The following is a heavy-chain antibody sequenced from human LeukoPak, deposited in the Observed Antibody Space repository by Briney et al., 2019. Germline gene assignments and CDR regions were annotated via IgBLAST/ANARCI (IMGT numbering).Heavy chain of an antibody. CDR2: IYQTGRT. CDR1: GFSISSGYF. D-gene: IGHD2-15*01. J-gene: IGHJ4*02. Sequence: SETLSLTCTVSGFSISSGYFWAWIRQPPGKGLDWIGFIYQTGRTSYNPSLKNRVTISIGTSKNQFSLKLSSVTAADTAVYYCARGPCSGGSCPFDYWGQGTLVTVSS. V-gene: IGHV4-38-2*02. CDR3: ARGPCSGGSCPFDY.